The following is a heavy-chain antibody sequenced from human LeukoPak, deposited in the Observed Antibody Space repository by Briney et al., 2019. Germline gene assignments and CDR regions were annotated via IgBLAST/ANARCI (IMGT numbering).Heavy chain of an antibody. D-gene: IGHD5/OR15-5a*01. CDR2: INHSGST. Sequence: SETLSLTCAVYGGSFSGYYWSWIRQPPGKGLEWIGEINHSGSTNYNPSLKSRVTISVDTSKNQFSLKLSSVTAADTAVYYCARSTRSDFDYWGQGTLVTVSS. CDR1: GGSFSGYY. V-gene: IGHV4-34*01. J-gene: IGHJ4*02. CDR3: ARSTRSDFDY.